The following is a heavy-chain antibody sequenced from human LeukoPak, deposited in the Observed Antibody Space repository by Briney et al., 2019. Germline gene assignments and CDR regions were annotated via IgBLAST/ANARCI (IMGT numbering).Heavy chain of an antibody. CDR1: GYTFTGYY. CDR3: ARVAVVTATGFDY. V-gene: IGHV1-2*02. D-gene: IGHD2-21*02. Sequence: ASVKVSCKASGYTFTGYYMHWVRQAPGQGLEWMGWINPNSGGTNYAQKFQGRVTMTRDTSTSTVYMELSSLRSEDTAVYYCARVAVVTATGFDYWGQGTLVTVSS. J-gene: IGHJ4*02. CDR2: INPNSGGT.